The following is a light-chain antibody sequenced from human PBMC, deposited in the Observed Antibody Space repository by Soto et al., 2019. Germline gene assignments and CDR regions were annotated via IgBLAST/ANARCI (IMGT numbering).Light chain of an antibody. CDR2: ISN. CDR3: AAWDGSLNGPV. V-gene: IGLV1-44*01. Sequence: QAVVTQPPSASGTPGQRVTISCSGGSSNIGSNTVSWYQQLPGAAPKLIIYISNERPSGVPDRFSGSKSGTSASLAISGLQSEDEAEYYCAAWDGSLNGPVFGGGTKLTVL. J-gene: IGLJ2*01. CDR1: SSNIGSNT.